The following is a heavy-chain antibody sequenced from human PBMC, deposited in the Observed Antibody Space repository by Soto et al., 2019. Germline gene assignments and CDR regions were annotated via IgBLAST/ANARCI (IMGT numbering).Heavy chain of an antibody. Sequence: GGSLRLSCAASGCTFSSYGMHWVRQAPGKGLEWVAVISYDGSNKYYADSVKGRFTISRDNSKNTLYLQMNSLRAEDTAVYYCAKEAKDIVVVVAATPSYYFDYWGQGTLVTVSS. CDR2: ISYDGSNK. J-gene: IGHJ4*02. CDR3: AKEAKDIVVVVAATPSYYFDY. D-gene: IGHD2-15*01. CDR1: GCTFSSYG. V-gene: IGHV3-30*18.